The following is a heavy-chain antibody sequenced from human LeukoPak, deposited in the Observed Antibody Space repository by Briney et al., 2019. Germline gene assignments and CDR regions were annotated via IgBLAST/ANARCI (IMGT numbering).Heavy chain of an antibody. CDR2: ISSGSTTI. V-gene: IGHV3-48*02. J-gene: IGHJ4*02. Sequence: GGSLRHSCAASGFTFSTYSMSWVRQAPGQGLEWVSYISSGSTTIYYADSVKGRFTVSRDNAENSLYLQMNSLRDEDTAVYFCARAPMVRGVITHFDYWGQGTLVSVSS. D-gene: IGHD3-10*01. CDR1: GFTFSTYS. CDR3: ARAPMVRGVITHFDY.